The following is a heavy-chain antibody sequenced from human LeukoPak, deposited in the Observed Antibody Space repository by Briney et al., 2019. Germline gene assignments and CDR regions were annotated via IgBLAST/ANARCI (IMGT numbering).Heavy chain of an antibody. Sequence: GGSLRLSCAASGFIFSTYAMTWVRQAPGKGLEWVAVISPSGDTSYFADSVKGRFTISRDNSRNTLNLQMSSLRAEDTAIYYYAKGKMTAYLTWFDPWGQGTLVAVSS. D-gene: IGHD3-9*01. J-gene: IGHJ5*02. V-gene: IGHV3-23*01. CDR2: ISPSGDTS. CDR3: AKGKMTAYLTWFDP. CDR1: GFIFSTYA.